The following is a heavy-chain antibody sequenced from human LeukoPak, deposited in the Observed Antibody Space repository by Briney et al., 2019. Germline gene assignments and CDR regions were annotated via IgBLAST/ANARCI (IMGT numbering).Heavy chain of an antibody. D-gene: IGHD6-13*01. CDR2: LSGGGEST. Sequence: GGSLRLSCAASGFTFSTYAMNWVRQAPGKGLEWVSALSGGGESTYYTDSVKGRFTISRDNSRNTLYLQMSSLRAEDTAVYYCAKKGLASAGRPPYFDYWGQGTLGTVS. J-gene: IGHJ4*02. CDR3: AKKGLASAGRPPYFDY. V-gene: IGHV3-23*01. CDR1: GFTFSTYA.